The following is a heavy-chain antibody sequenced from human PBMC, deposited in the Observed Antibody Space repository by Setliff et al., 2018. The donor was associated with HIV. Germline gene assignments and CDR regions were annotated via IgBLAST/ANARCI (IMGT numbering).Heavy chain of an antibody. CDR1: GGSINSYY. V-gene: IGHV4-4*09. D-gene: IGHD2-15*01. J-gene: IGHJ6*03. Sequence: SETLSLTCTVSGGSINSYYWSWIRRPPGKGLEWIVNIYSSGSTNYNPSLKNRVTSSPDTSKKHFSLNLKSVTAADMAVYYCALTGHRLLRGYMDVWGKGTTVTVSS. CDR2: IYSSGST. CDR3: ALTGHRLLRGYMDV.